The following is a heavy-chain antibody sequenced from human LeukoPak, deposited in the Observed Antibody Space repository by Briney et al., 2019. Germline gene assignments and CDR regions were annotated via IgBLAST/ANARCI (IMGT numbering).Heavy chain of an antibody. Sequence: GGSLRLSCAASGFSFSSYWMNWVRQAPGKGLVWVAHINTDGRTTTYADSVKGRFTVARDNAKNTLYLEMNSLRAEDTAVYYCAREYHERYIAKGGAFDIWGQGTMVTVSS. J-gene: IGHJ3*02. V-gene: IGHV3-74*01. CDR1: GFSFSSYW. CDR2: INTDGRTT. D-gene: IGHD6-13*01. CDR3: AREYHERYIAKGGAFDI.